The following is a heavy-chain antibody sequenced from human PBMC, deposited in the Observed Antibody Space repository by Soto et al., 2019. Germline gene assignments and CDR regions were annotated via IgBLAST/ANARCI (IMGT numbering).Heavy chain of an antibody. CDR2: MSPNSGNT. Sequence: ASVKVSCKASGYTFTSYGINWVRQATGQGLEWMGWMSPNSGNTGYAQKFQGRVTTTRNTSISTAYMELSSLRSEDTAVYCCARMVAGTSRYYYGMDVWGQGTTVTVSS. J-gene: IGHJ6*02. V-gene: IGHV1-8*02. CDR3: ARMVAGTSRYYYGMDV. CDR1: GYTFTSYG. D-gene: IGHD6-19*01.